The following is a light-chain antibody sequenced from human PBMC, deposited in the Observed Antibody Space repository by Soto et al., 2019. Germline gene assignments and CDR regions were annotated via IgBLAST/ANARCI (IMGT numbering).Light chain of an antibody. V-gene: IGKV1-17*01. CDR3: LQHNSFPFA. CDR2: ATS. Sequence: DIQVTQSPSSLSASVGDRVTITCRASQGVGDRLGWYQQKPGNAPKRLIYATSNLESGVPSRFRGSGFGTEFTLTISSLQPEDLATYYCLQHNSFPFAFGPGTKVDFK. CDR1: QGVGDR. J-gene: IGKJ3*01.